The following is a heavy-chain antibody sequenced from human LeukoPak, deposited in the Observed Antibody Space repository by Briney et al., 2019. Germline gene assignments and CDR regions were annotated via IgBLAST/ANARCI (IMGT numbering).Heavy chain of an antibody. CDR3: AKNYYDSSGYYNWFDS. CDR1: GFTFSSNS. D-gene: IGHD3-22*01. J-gene: IGHJ5*01. CDR2: ISSSSGTR. V-gene: IGHV3-48*01. Sequence: GGSLRLSCAASGFTFSSNSMNWVRQAPGKGLEWVSYISSSSGTRYYADSVKGRFTISRDNAKNSLYLQMNSLRAEDTAVYYCAKNYYDSSGYYNWFDSWGQGTLVTVSS.